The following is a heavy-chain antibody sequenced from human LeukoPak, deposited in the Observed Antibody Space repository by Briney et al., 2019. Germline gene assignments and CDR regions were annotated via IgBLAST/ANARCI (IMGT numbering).Heavy chain of an antibody. D-gene: IGHD4-11*01. Sequence: GGSLRLSCTASGFTFGDYTMNWVRQAQGKGLEWVGLIRTKTSGGTAEYAASVKGRFTISRDDSKSIAYLQVNSLITEDTAVYYCSRSNSLDYWGQGTLVTVSS. CDR3: SRSNSLDY. J-gene: IGHJ4*02. CDR1: GFTFGDYT. CDR2: IRTKTSGGTA. V-gene: IGHV3-49*04.